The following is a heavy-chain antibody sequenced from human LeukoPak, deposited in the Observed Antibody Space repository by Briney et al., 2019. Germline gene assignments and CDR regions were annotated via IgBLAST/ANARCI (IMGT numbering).Heavy chain of an antibody. Sequence: GGSLRLSCAASGFTFSSFAMSWVRQAPGKGLEWVSVISYSGDNTYYADSVKGRFTISRDNSKNTLYLQMNSLRAEDTAVYYCAKVSAAGWSDANDYWGQGTLVTVSS. CDR2: ISYSGDNT. CDR1: GFTFSSFA. V-gene: IGHV3-23*01. CDR3: AKVSAAGWSDANDY. D-gene: IGHD6-13*01. J-gene: IGHJ4*02.